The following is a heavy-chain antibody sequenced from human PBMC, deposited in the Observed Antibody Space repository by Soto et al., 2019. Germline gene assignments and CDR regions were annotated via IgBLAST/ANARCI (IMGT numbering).Heavy chain of an antibody. CDR3: ARGQQLDPHLGFYYYYYVDV. Sequence: QVQLVQSGAEVKKPGSSVKVSCKASGGTFSSYTISWVRQAPGQGLEGMGRIIPILGIANYAQKFQGRVTITADKSTSTAYMELSSLRSEDTAVYYCARGQQLDPHLGFYYYYYVDVWGKGTTVTVSS. CDR2: IIPILGIA. CDR1: GGTFSSYT. J-gene: IGHJ6*03. D-gene: IGHD6-13*01. V-gene: IGHV1-69*02.